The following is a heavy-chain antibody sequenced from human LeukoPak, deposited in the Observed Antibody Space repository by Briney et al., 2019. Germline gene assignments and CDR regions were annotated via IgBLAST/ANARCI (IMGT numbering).Heavy chain of an antibody. CDR1: GFTFSTYA. D-gene: IGHD6-6*01. Sequence: GGSLRLSCAASGFTFSTYAMHWVRQAPGKGLEYVSTISDNGGSTFYANSVKGRFTISRDNSKNTLCLQKGSLRPEDMAVYYCARALIAARPDSLFDYWGQGTLVTVSS. V-gene: IGHV3-64*01. CDR3: ARALIAARPDSLFDY. CDR2: ISDNGGST. J-gene: IGHJ4*02.